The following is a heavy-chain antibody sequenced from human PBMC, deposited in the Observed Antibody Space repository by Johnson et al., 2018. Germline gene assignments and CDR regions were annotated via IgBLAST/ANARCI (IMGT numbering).Heavy chain of an antibody. Sequence: VRLGQSGGGLIRQGGSLGLGCAPSEFTVSDNDVSWVRQAPGKGLEWVSIIYSGSSVQYAGSATGRFTISREKSKNTVFLQLNRLRVEDTALYYSTRVRWARTTFEAFDIWGQGTMVIVSA. V-gene: IGHV3-53*01. CDR1: EFTVSDND. CDR3: TRVRWARTTFEAFDI. CDR2: IYSGSSV. D-gene: IGHD1-1*01. J-gene: IGHJ3*02.